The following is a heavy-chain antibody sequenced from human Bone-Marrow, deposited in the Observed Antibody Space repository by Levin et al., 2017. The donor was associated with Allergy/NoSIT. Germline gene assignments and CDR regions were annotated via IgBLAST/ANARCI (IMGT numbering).Heavy chain of an antibody. D-gene: IGHD4/OR15-4a*01. CDR3: AKDPFRTMVTAFDY. J-gene: IGHJ4*02. CDR2: IRGSGDFSSSADTA. V-gene: IGHV3-23*01. Sequence: LSLTCAASGFNFRSYAMSWVRQTPGKGLEWVSSIRGSGDFSSSADTAYYAASVKGRVTISRDNAQAMLFLQMNSLRPEDAAIYYCAKDPFRTMVTAFDYWGQGTVVNVSS. CDR1: GFNFRSYA.